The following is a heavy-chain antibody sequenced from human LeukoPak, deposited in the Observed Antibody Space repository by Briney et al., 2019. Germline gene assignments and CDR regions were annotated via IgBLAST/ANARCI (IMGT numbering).Heavy chain of an antibody. CDR2: INPNSGGT. Sequence: AASVKVSCKASGYTFTGYYMHWVRQAPGQGLEWMGWINPNSGGTNYAQKFQGRVTMTRDTSISTAYMELSRLRSDDTAVYYCARDDYYYDSRGYPGDYWGQGTLVTVSS. V-gene: IGHV1-2*02. J-gene: IGHJ4*02. CDR3: ARDDYYYDSRGYPGDY. CDR1: GYTFTGYY. D-gene: IGHD3-22*01.